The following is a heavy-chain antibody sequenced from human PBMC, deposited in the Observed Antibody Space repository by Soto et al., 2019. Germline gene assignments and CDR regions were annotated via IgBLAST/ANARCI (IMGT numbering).Heavy chain of an antibody. CDR1: GYSFTSYW. CDR2: IYPGDSDT. J-gene: IGHJ6*02. V-gene: IGHV5-51*01. CDR3: ARPREAGKYYYGVDV. D-gene: IGHD6-19*01. Sequence: GESLKISCKGSGYSFTSYWIGCVRQMPGKGLEWMGIIYPGDSDTRYSPSFQGQVTISADKSISTAYLQWSSLKASDTAMYYCARPREAGKYYYGVDVWGQGTTLTVSS.